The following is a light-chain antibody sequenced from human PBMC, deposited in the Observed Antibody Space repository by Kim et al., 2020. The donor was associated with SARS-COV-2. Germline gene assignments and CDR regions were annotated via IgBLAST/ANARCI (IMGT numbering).Light chain of an antibody. CDR1: TGHTNNA. CDR3: QTWDNDIWV. CDR2: LNPDGSH. J-gene: IGLJ3*02. Sequence: SIKITCTLSTGHTNNAIAWHQQHSEKSPRFLMKLNPDGSHTNRDGIPDRFTGSTSGADRHLPISGLQSEDEADYYCQTWDNDIWVFGGGTQLTVL. V-gene: IGLV4-69*01.